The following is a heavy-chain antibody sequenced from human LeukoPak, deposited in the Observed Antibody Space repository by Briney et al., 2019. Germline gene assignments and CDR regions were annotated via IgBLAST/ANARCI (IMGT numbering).Heavy chain of an antibody. J-gene: IGHJ4*02. Sequence: GGSLRLSCTASGFTFGDYAVSWVRQAPGKGRGWVGFIRSKAYGGTTEYAASVKGRFTISRDDSKSIAYLQMNSLKTEDTAVYYCTRTTTILRYFDWLSDYWGQGTLVTVSS. CDR1: GFTFGDYA. CDR3: TRTTTILRYFDWLSDY. CDR2: IRSKAYGGTT. V-gene: IGHV3-49*04. D-gene: IGHD3-9*01.